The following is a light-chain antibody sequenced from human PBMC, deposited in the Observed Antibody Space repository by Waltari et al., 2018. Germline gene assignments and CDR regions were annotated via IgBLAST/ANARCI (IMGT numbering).Light chain of an antibody. Sequence: DIQMTQSPSTLSASVGDRVTITCRASQSISSWLAWYQQKPGKAPKLLIYKASSLESGVPSRFSGSGSGTEFTLTISSLQPDDFATYYYQQYNSYSCCTFGQGTKLEIK. CDR1: QSISSW. V-gene: IGKV1-5*03. J-gene: IGKJ2*01. CDR2: KAS. CDR3: QQYNSYSCCT.